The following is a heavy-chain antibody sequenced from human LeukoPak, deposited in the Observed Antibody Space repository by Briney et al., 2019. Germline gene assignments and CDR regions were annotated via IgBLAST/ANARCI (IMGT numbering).Heavy chain of an antibody. CDR2: IYSGGST. Sequence: GGSLRLSCAASGFTVSTNYMSWVRQAPGKGLEGVSVIYSGGSTYYADSVKGRFTISRDNSKSTLYLQMNSLRAEDTAVYYCARDRAGIFDYWGQGTLVTVSS. J-gene: IGHJ4*02. D-gene: IGHD6-13*01. V-gene: IGHV3-66*01. CDR3: ARDRAGIFDY. CDR1: GFTVSTNY.